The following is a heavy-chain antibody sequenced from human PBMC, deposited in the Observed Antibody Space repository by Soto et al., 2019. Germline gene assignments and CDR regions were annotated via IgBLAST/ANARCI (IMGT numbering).Heavy chain of an antibody. CDR3: ARDSEITFGGVSYYYGMDV. V-gene: IGHV3-33*01. CDR1: GFTFSSYG. Sequence: GGSLRLSCAASGFTFSSYGMHWVRQAPGKGLEWVAVIWYDGSNKYYADSVKGRFTISRDNSKNTLYLQMNNLRAEDTAVYYCARDSEITFGGVSYYYGMDVWGQGTTVTAP. D-gene: IGHD3-16*01. CDR2: IWYDGSNK. J-gene: IGHJ6*02.